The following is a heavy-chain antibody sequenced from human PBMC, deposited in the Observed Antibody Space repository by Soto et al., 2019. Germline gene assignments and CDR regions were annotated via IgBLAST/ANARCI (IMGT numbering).Heavy chain of an antibody. D-gene: IGHD4-17*01. CDR3: ARDKWNDYGDYAYYFDY. Sequence: LRLSCAASGFTFSSYAMHWVRQAPGKGLEWVAVISYDGSNKYYADSVKGRFTISRDNSKNALYLQMNSLRAEDTAVYYCARDKWNDYGDYAYYFDYWGQGTLVTVSS. CDR2: ISYDGSNK. V-gene: IGHV3-30-3*01. CDR1: GFTFSSYA. J-gene: IGHJ4*02.